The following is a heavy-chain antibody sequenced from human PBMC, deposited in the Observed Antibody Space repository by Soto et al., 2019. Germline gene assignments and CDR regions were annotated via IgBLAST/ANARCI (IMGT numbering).Heavy chain of an antibody. CDR2: INAGNGNT. J-gene: IGHJ3*02. CDR3: ARDRSYSSGWRDAFDI. Sequence: QVQLVQSGAEVKKPGASVKVSCKASGYTFTSYAMHWVRQAPGQRLEWMGWINAGNGNTKYSQKIQGRVTITRDTSASTAYMELSSLRSEDTAVYYCARDRSYSSGWRDAFDIWGQGTMVTVSS. CDR1: GYTFTSYA. V-gene: IGHV1-3*01. D-gene: IGHD6-19*01.